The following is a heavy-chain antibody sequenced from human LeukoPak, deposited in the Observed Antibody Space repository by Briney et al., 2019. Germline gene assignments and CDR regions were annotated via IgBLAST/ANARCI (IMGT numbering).Heavy chain of an antibody. CDR2: INHSGST. CDR3: ARGGGS. V-gene: IGHV4-34*01. J-gene: IGHJ4*02. D-gene: IGHD2-15*01. Sequence: KLSETLSLTCAVYGGSFSGYYWSWIRQPPGKGLEWIGEINHSGSTNYNPSLKSRVTISVDTSKNQFSLKLSSVTAADTAVYYCARGGGSWGQGTLATVSS. CDR1: GGSFSGYY.